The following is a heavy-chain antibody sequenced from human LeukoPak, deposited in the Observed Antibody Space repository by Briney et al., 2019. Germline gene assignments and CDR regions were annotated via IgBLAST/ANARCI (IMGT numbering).Heavy chain of an antibody. CDR1: GFTFSDYY. D-gene: IGHD2-15*01. J-gene: IGHJ5*02. V-gene: IGHV3-11*01. CDR3: ARVVVAATRWFDP. CDR2: ISSSGSTI. Sequence: PGGSLRLSCAASGFTFSDYYMSWIRQAPGKGLEWVSYISSSGSTIYYADSVKGRFTISRDNAKNSLYLQMNSLRAEDTAVYYCARVVVAATRWFDPWGQGTLVTVSS.